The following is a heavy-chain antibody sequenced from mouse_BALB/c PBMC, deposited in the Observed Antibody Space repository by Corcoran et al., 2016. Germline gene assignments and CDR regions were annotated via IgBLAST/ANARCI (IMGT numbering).Heavy chain of an antibody. V-gene: IGHV1S136*01. CDR3: ATGSTMITSYYFDY. Sequence: EVQLQQSGPELVKPGASVKMSCKASGYTFTSYVMHWVKQKPGQGLEWIGYIYPYNDGTKYNEKFKGKATLTSDKSSSAAYMEFSSLTSEDSAVYYCATGSTMITSYYFDYWGQGTTLTVSS. CDR2: IYPYNDGT. CDR1: GYTFTSYV. D-gene: IGHD2-4*01. J-gene: IGHJ2*01.